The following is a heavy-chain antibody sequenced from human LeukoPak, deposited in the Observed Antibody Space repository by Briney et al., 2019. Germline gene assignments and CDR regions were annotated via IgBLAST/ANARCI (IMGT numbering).Heavy chain of an antibody. V-gene: IGHV4-4*07. Sequence: SETLSLTCTVSGGSISSYYWSWIRQPAGKGLEWIGRIYTSASTNYNPSLKSRVTMSVDTSKNQFSLKLSSVTAADTAVYYCERDSPRDYYDSSGYYYYAFDIWGQGTMVTVSS. J-gene: IGHJ3*02. CDR1: GGSISSYY. CDR2: IYTSAST. CDR3: ERDSPRDYYDSSGYYYYAFDI. D-gene: IGHD3-22*01.